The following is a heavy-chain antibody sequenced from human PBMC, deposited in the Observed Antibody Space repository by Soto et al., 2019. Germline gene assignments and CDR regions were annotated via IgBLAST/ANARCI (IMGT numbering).Heavy chain of an antibody. CDR2: IIPIFGTA. D-gene: IGHD3-3*01. V-gene: IGHV1-69*13. J-gene: IGHJ6*02. Sequence: ASVKVSCKASGGTFSSYAISWVRQAPGQGLEWMGGIIPIFGTANYAQKFQGRVTINADESTSTAYMELSSLRSEDTAVYYCARQSFGVVISYYYYGMDVWGQGTTVTVSS. CDR1: GGTFSSYA. CDR3: ARQSFGVVISYYYYGMDV.